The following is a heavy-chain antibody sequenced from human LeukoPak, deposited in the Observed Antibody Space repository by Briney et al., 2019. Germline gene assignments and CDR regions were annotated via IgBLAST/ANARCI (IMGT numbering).Heavy chain of an antibody. V-gene: IGHV3-11*04. J-gene: IGHJ4*02. Sequence: PGGSLRLSCAASGFTFSDYYVSWIRQAPGKGLEWVSYISSSGSTIYYADSVKGRFTISRDNAKNSLYLQMNSLRAEDTAVYYCARADSYGYIGVFDYWGQGTLVTVSS. D-gene: IGHD5-18*01. CDR3: ARADSYGYIGVFDY. CDR1: GFTFSDYY. CDR2: ISSSGSTI.